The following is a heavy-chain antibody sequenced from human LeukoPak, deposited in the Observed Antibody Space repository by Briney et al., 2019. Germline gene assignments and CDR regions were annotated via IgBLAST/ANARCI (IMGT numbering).Heavy chain of an antibody. J-gene: IGHJ5*02. V-gene: IGHV4-59*01. CDR3: AIEHDGATYSNL. CDR2: IHDSGTT. CDR1: GGSISGSY. Sequence: SETLSLTCTVSGGSISGSYWYWIRPPPGKGLEWVGCIHDSGTTNYNPSLKSRATISLHTSKNQDPLMLTSVTAADTAVYYCAIEHDGATYSNLWGQGTLVAVSS. D-gene: IGHD5-12*01.